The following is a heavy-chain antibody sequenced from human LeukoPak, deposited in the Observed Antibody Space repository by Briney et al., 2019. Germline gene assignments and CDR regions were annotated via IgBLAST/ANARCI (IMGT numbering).Heavy chain of an antibody. CDR3: ARAHFGATQDYGGNSYFDY. D-gene: IGHD4-23*01. Sequence: SETLSLTCAVSGGSISSGGYSWSWIRQPPGKGLEWIGYIYGSGSTFYNPSLKSRVTISVDRIKNQFSLKLSSVTAADTAVYYCARAHFGATQDYGGNSYFDYWGQGTLATVSS. CDR2: IYGSGST. CDR1: GGSISSGGYS. J-gene: IGHJ4*02. V-gene: IGHV4-30-2*01.